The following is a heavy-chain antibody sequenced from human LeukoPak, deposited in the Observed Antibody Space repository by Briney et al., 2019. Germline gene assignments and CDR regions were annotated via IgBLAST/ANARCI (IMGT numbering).Heavy chain of an antibody. CDR2: IRFDATNK. D-gene: IGHD1-14*01. J-gene: IGHJ4*02. CDR1: GFVFSGSS. CDR3: AKEQYPGYFDF. Sequence: GGSLRLSCAASGFVFSGSSMHWVRQAPGKGLEWVSFIRFDATNKYYADSVKGRFTISRDNSNNTLYLQLNNVRTEDTATYFCAKEQYPGYFDFWGQGTLVTVSA. V-gene: IGHV3-30*02.